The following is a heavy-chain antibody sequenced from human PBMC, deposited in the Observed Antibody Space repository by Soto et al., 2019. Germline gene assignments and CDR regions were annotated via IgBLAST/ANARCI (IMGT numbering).Heavy chain of an antibody. CDR3: AAGGGLPRYY. Sequence: QLQLQESGSGLVKPSQTLSLTCAVSGGSISSGGYSWSWIRQPPEKGLEWIGYIYHSGSTYYNPSLKSRVTISVDRSKTPFSLKLSSVTAADTAVYYCAAGGGLPRYYWGQGTLVTVSS. V-gene: IGHV4-30-2*01. D-gene: IGHD5-12*01. J-gene: IGHJ4*02. CDR1: GGSISSGGYS. CDR2: IYHSGST.